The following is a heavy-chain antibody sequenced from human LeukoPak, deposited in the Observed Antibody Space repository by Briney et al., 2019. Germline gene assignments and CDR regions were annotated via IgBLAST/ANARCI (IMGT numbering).Heavy chain of an antibody. CDR1: GYTFTCYY. CDR3: ARDLPAALTNWFDP. CDR2: INPNSGGT. V-gene: IGHV1-2*02. J-gene: IGHJ5*02. Sequence: ASVKVSCKASGYTFTCYYMHWVRQAPGQGLEWMGWINPNSGGTNYAQKFQGRVTMTRDTSISTAYMELSRLRSDDTAVYYCARDLPAALTNWFDPWGQGTLVTVSS. D-gene: IGHD2-2*01.